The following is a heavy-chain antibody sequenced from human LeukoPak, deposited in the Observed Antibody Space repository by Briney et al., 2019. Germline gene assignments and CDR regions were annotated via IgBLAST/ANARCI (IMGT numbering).Heavy chain of an antibody. Sequence: GGSLRLSCAASGFTFSSYAMHWVRQAPGKWLERAAVICGSGGSTYYADSVKGRFTISRDNSKNTLYLQMNSLRAEDTAVYYCAKDRYCSSTSCPNWFDPWGQGTLVTVSS. CDR2: ICGSGGST. D-gene: IGHD2-2*01. CDR1: GFTFSSYA. CDR3: AKDRYCSSTSCPNWFDP. J-gene: IGHJ5*02. V-gene: IGHV3-23*01.